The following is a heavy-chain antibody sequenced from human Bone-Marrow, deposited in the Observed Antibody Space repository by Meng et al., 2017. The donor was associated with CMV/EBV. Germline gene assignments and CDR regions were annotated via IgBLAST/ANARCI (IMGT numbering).Heavy chain of an antibody. Sequence: GESLKISCAASGFTFSSYWMHWVRQAPGKGLVWVSRINSDGSSTSYADSVKGRFTISRDNSKNTLYLQMNSLRAEDTALYYCAKGAIEYSSSARNFDYWGQGTLVTVSS. CDR1: GFTFSSYW. CDR3: AKGAIEYSSSARNFDY. J-gene: IGHJ4*02. V-gene: IGHV3-74*01. D-gene: IGHD6-6*01. CDR2: INSDGSST.